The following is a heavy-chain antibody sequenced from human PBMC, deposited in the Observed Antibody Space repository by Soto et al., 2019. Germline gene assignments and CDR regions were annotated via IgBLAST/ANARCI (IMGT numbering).Heavy chain of an antibody. D-gene: IGHD4-17*01. CDR2: IYYSGST. V-gene: IGHV4-59*01. CDR1: GGSISSYY. Sequence: QVQLQESGPGLVKPSETLSLTCTVSGGSISSYYWSWIRQPPGKGLEWIGYIYYSGSTNYNPSLKSRVTISVDTSKNQFSLKLSSVTAADTAVYYCATGTVTLDYWGQGTLVTVSS. CDR3: ATGTVTLDY. J-gene: IGHJ4*02.